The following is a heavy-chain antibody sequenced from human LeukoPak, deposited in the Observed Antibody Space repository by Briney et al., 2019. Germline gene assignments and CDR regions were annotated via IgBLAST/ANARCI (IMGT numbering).Heavy chain of an antibody. CDR3: AKDLGYYGSGSYFHY. J-gene: IGHJ4*02. D-gene: IGHD3-10*01. Sequence: GGSLRLSCAASGFTFSSYAMSWVRQAPGKGLEWVSAISGSGGSTYYADSVKGRFTISRDNSKNTLYLQMNSLRAEDTAVYYCAKDLGYYGSGSYFHYWGQGTLVTASS. CDR1: GFTFSSYA. V-gene: IGHV3-23*01. CDR2: ISGSGGST.